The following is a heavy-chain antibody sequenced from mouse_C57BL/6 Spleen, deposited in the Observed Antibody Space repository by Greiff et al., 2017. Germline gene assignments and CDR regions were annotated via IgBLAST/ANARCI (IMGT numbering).Heavy chain of an antibody. J-gene: IGHJ4*01. CDR1: GYTFTDYY. CDR2: INPNNGGT. D-gene: IGHD2-5*01. Sequence: EVQLQQSGPELVKPGASVKISCKASGYTFTDYYMNWVKQSHGKSLEWIGDINPNNGGTSYNQKFKGKATLTVDKSSSTAYMELRSLTSEDSAVYYCARMRDSNYGGAMDYWGQGTSVTVSS. CDR3: ARMRDSNYGGAMDY. V-gene: IGHV1-26*01.